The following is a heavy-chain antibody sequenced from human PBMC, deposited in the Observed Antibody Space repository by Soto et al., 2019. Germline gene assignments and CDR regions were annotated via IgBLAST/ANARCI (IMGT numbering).Heavy chain of an antibody. Sequence: PGGSLRLSCAASGFTFSSYGMHWVRQAPGKGLEWVAVISYDGSNKCYADSVKGRFTISRDNSKNTLYLQMNSLRAEDTAVYYCAKDRAPYDSPGGLDYWGQGTLVTVSS. CDR3: AKDRAPYDSPGGLDY. V-gene: IGHV3-30*18. CDR1: GFTFSSYG. CDR2: ISYDGSNK. D-gene: IGHD3-3*01. J-gene: IGHJ4*02.